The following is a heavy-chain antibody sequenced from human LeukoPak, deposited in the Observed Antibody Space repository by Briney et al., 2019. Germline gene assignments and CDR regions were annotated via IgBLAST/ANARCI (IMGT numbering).Heavy chain of an antibody. V-gene: IGHV3-30*04. D-gene: IGHD4-17*01. CDR3: ARVGYGDYEYYFDY. Sequence: TGRSLRLSCAASGFTFSSCAMHWVRQAPGKGLEWVAVISYDGSNKYYADSVKGRFTISRDNSKNTLYLQMNSLRAEDTAVYYCARVGYGDYEYYFDYWGQGTLVTVSS. CDR2: ISYDGSNK. CDR1: GFTFSSCA. J-gene: IGHJ4*02.